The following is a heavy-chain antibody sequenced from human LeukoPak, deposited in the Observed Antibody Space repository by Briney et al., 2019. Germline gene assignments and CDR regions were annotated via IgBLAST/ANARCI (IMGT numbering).Heavy chain of an antibody. CDR2: ISYDGSNK. CDR1: GFTFSSYG. Sequence: GRSLRLSCAASGFTFSSYGMHWVRQAPGKGLEWVAVISYDGSNKYYADSVKGRFTISRDNSKNTLYLQMNSLRAEDTAVYYCAKDRRYYDSSGYYPYYYYGMDVWGQGTTVTVSS. V-gene: IGHV3-30*18. D-gene: IGHD3-22*01. CDR3: AKDRRYYDSSGYYPYYYYGMDV. J-gene: IGHJ6*02.